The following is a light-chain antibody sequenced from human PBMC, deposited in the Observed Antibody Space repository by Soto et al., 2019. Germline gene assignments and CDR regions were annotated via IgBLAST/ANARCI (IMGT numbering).Light chain of an antibody. V-gene: IGLV1-44*01. CDR2: SNT. CDR1: NSNIGSHT. CDR3: APWDDSLNGVV. J-gene: IGLJ2*01. Sequence: QSVLTQPPSASGTPGQTIAISCSGGNSNIGSHTVNWFQQLPGTAPRLLIYSNTQRPSGVPDRFSGSKSGTSASLAISGLQSEYEGDYYCAPWDDSLNGVVFGGGTQLTVL.